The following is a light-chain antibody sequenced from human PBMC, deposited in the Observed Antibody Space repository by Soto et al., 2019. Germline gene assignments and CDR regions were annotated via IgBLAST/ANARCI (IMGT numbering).Light chain of an antibody. Sequence: DIQMTQSPSSLSASVGDRVTITCRASQSISSYLNWYQQKPGKAPKLLIYAASSLQSGVPSRFRGSGSGTDFTLTISSLQPEDVATYYCQQSYSTPPWTFGQGTKVEIK. J-gene: IGKJ1*01. CDR3: QQSYSTPPWT. CDR2: AAS. CDR1: QSISSY. V-gene: IGKV1-39*01.